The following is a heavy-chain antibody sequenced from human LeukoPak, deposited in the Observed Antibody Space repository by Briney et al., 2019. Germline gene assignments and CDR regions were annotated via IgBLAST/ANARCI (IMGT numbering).Heavy chain of an antibody. V-gene: IGHV3-74*01. J-gene: IGHJ4*02. D-gene: IGHD6-19*01. CDR2: INSDGSST. CDR3: VKTRGIAVAGPDR. CDR1: GFTFSSYW. Sequence: GGSLRLSCAASGFTFSSYWMHWVRQAPGKGLVWVSRINSDGSSTSYADSVKGRFTISRDNARNTLYLQMNSLRAEDTAVYYCVKTRGIAVAGPDRWGQGTLVTVSS.